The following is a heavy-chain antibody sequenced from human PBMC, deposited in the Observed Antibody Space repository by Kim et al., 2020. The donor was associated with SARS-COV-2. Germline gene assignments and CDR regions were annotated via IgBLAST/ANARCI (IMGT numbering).Heavy chain of an antibody. CDR2: IWYDGSNK. Sequence: GGSLRLSCAASGFTFSSYGMHWVRQAPGKGLEWVAVIWYDGSNKYYADSVKGRFTISRDNSKNTLYLQMNSLRAEDTAVYYCARSLSGYSSSWYHYFQHWGQGTLVTVSS. J-gene: IGHJ1*01. CDR3: ARSLSGYSSSWYHYFQH. D-gene: IGHD6-13*01. V-gene: IGHV3-33*01. CDR1: GFTFSSYG.